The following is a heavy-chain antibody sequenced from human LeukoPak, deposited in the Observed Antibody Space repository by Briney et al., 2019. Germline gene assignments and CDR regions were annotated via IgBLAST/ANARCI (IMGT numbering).Heavy chain of an antibody. CDR2: IRPHNGNT. J-gene: IGHJ5*02. CDR1: GYTFTGYY. D-gene: IGHD1-26*01. V-gene: IGHV1-18*04. Sequence: EASVKVSCKASGYTFTGYYMHWVRQAPGQGLEWMGWIRPHNGNTNYAQKLQGRVTMTTDTSTNTAYMELRSLTSDDTAVYYCARDHSTSYSPYNWFDPWGQGTPVTVSS. CDR3: ARDHSTSYSPYNWFDP.